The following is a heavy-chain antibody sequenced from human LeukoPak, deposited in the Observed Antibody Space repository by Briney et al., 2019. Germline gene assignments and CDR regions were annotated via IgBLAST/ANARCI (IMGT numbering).Heavy chain of an antibody. J-gene: IGHJ4*02. CDR2: INAANGNT. CDR1: GYTLTSYA. CDR3: ARTLYPRGYSGYDLRYYFDY. V-gene: IGHV1-3*01. Sequence: ATVNVSCKVSGYTLTSYAMHWVRQAPGQRLEAMRWINAANGNTKYTQKFQGRVTITRDTSASTAYMELSSLRSEDTAVYYCARTLYPRGYSGYDLRYYFDYWGQGTLVTVSS. D-gene: IGHD5-12*01.